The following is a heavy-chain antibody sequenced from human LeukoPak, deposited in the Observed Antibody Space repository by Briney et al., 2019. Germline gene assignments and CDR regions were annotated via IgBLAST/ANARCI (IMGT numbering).Heavy chain of an antibody. CDR3: ARGLGDDILTGYYNLDY. D-gene: IGHD3-9*01. CDR1: GGTFSSYA. V-gene: IGHV1-69*05. CDR2: IIPIFGTA. J-gene: IGHJ4*02. Sequence: SVKVSCKASGGTFSSYAISWVRQAPGQGLEWMGRIIPIFGTANYAQKFQGSVTITTDESTSTAYMELSSLRSEDTAVYYCARGLGDDILTGYYNLDYWGQGTLVTVSS.